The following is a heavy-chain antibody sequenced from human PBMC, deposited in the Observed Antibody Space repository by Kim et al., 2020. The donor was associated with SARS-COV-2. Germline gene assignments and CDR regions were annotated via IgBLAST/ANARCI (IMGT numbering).Heavy chain of an antibody. D-gene: IGHD6-13*01. CDR2: SGRH. CDR3: VRGAAGFDP. Sequence: SGRHNYNPSLKSQVIISVKTSKNHFSLRLPSVTTTDTAVYYCVRGAAGFDPWGKGTLVTVSS. J-gene: IGHJ5*02. V-gene: IGHV4-59*09.